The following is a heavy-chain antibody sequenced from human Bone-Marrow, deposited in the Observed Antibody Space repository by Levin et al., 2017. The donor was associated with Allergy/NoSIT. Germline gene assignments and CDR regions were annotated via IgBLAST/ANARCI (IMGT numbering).Heavy chain of an antibody. J-gene: IGHJ6*02. CDR2: IRTKPYGGTA. CDR3: TTSCNGGSCSYWNGMDV. D-gene: IGHD2-15*01. Sequence: NPGGSLRLSCTTSGITFPDYAINWFRQAPGKGLEWVGLIRTKPYGGTAEYAASVKGRFTVSRDDSESIAYLQMNSLKTEDTAVYYCTTSCNGGSCSYWNGMDVWGQGTTVTVSS. V-gene: IGHV3-49*05. CDR1: GITFPDYA.